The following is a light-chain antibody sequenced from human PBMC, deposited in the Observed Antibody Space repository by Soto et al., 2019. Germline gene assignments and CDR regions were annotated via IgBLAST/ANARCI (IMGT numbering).Light chain of an antibody. CDR1: QSVSSK. Sequence: EVVMTQSPATLSVSPGERATLSCRASQSVSSKLAWYQQKPGQAPSLLIYSASTRATGFPARFSGSGSGTEFTLTISSLQSEDFAVYYCQQYNDWTLTFGGGTKVDIK. CDR2: SAS. J-gene: IGKJ4*01. CDR3: QQYNDWTLT. V-gene: IGKV3-15*01.